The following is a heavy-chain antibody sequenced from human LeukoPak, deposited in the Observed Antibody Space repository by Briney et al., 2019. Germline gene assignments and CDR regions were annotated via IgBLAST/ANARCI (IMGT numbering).Heavy chain of an antibody. CDR3: ARERGYSYGFDY. CDR2: IWYDGSNK. V-gene: IGHV3-33*01. Sequence: GGSLRLSCAASGFTFSSYGMHWVRQAPGKGLEWVAVIWYDGSNKYYADSVKGRFTISRDNSKNTLYLQMNSLRAEDTAVYYCARERGYSYGFDYWGQGTLATVSS. D-gene: IGHD5-18*01. CDR1: GFTFSSYG. J-gene: IGHJ4*02.